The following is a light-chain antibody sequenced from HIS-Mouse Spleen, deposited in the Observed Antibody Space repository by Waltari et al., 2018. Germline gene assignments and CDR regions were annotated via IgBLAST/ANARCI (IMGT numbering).Light chain of an antibody. Sequence: DIVMTQSPDSLAVSLAERATINSKSSQSVLYSSNNKNYLAWYQQKPGQPPKLLIYWASTRESGVPDRFSGSGSGTDFTLTISSLQAEDVAVYYCQQYYSTPTFGQGTKVEIK. V-gene: IGKV4-1*01. CDR2: WAS. CDR3: QQYYSTPT. CDR1: QSVLYSSNNKNY. J-gene: IGKJ1*01.